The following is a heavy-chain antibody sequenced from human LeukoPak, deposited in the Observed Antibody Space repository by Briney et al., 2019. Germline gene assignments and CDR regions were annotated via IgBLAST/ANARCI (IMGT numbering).Heavy chain of an antibody. V-gene: IGHV3-33*01. Sequence: PGRSLRLSCAASGFPFSNYGMHWVRQAPGKGLEWVAVIWYEGSNKYYADSVKGRFTISRDNSKNTLYMQMNSLRVEDTAVYYCATAPRGGDYEDYWGQGTLVTVSS. J-gene: IGHJ4*02. CDR2: IWYEGSNK. D-gene: IGHD4-17*01. CDR3: ATAPRGGDYEDY. CDR1: GFPFSNYG.